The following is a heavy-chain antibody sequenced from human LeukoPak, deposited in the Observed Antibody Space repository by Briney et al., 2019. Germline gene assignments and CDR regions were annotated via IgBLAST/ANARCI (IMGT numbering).Heavy chain of an antibody. CDR3: ASDPYGSGSPPMVYFDN. V-gene: IGHV3-48*03. J-gene: IGHJ4*02. Sequence: GGSLRLSCAASGVTFSRYEMNWVRQAPGEGLEWVSYISHSGSTMYYADSVKGRFTISRDNAKNSLYLQMNSLRAEDTAVYYCASDPYGSGSPPMVYFDNWGQGTLVTVSS. CDR2: ISHSGSTM. D-gene: IGHD3-10*01. CDR1: GVTFSRYE.